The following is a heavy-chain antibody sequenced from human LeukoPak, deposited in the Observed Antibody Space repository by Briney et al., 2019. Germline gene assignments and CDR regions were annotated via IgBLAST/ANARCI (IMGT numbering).Heavy chain of an antibody. J-gene: IGHJ4*02. Sequence: GGSLRLFCAASGFTFSGYAMSWVRQAPGKGLEWVSAISGSGGSTYYADSVKGRFTISRDNSKNTLYLQMNSLRAEDTAVYYCAKLATIFGVVIIWSGYWGQGTLSPSPQ. CDR3: AKLATIFGVVIIWSGY. CDR1: GFTFSGYA. D-gene: IGHD3-3*01. CDR2: ISGSGGST. V-gene: IGHV3-23*01.